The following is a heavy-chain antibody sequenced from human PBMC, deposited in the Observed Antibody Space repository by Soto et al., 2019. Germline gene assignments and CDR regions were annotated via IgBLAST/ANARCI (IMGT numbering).Heavy chain of an antibody. Sequence: ASVKVSCKVSGYTLTELSMHWVRQAPGKGLEWMGGFDPEDGETIYAQKFQGRVTMTEDTSTDTAYMELSRLRSEDTAVDYCATDPEGYDYVWGSYRWAAFDIWGQGTMVTVSS. CDR2: FDPEDGET. CDR3: ATDPEGYDYVWGSYRWAAFDI. D-gene: IGHD3-16*02. CDR1: GYTLTELS. V-gene: IGHV1-24*01. J-gene: IGHJ3*02.